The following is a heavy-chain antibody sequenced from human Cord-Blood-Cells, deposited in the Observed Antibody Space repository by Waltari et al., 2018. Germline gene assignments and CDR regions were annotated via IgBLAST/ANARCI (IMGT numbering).Heavy chain of an antibody. V-gene: IGHV4-34*01. CDR3: ARPGGSYFDY. Sequence: QVQLQQWGAGLLKPSETLSLTCAVYGGSFSGYYWSWIRQPPGKGLDWIGEINHSGSTNYNPTLKSRVTISVDTSKNQFSLKLSSVTAAATAVYYCARPGGSYFDYWGQGTLVTVSS. D-gene: IGHD1-26*01. CDR2: INHSGST. CDR1: GGSFSGYY. J-gene: IGHJ4*02.